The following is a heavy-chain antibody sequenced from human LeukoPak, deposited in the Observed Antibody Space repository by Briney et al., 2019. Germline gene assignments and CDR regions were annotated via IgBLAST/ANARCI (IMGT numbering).Heavy chain of an antibody. CDR1: GFTFSSYA. D-gene: IGHD3-3*01. Sequence: GGSLRLSCAASGFTFSSYAMSWVRQAPGKGLEWVSAISGSGGSTYYADSVKGRFTISRDNSKNTLYLQMNSLRAEDTAVYYCASYPILGPYYFDYWGQGTLVTVSS. V-gene: IGHV3-23*01. J-gene: IGHJ4*02. CDR3: ASYPILGPYYFDY. CDR2: ISGSGGST.